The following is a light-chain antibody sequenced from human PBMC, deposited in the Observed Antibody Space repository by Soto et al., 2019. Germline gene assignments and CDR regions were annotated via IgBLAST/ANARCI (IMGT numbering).Light chain of an antibody. J-gene: IGKJ4*01. CDR3: QQLNSYPLT. CDR1: QDITNH. Sequence: DIQLTQSPSFVSASVGDRITITCRTSQDITNHLAWYQQKPGKAPNLLIYAAFTVYRGVPSRFSGSGSGADFTLTISSLQPEDFATYYCQQLNSYPLTFGGGNKVEI. CDR2: AAF. V-gene: IGKV1-9*01.